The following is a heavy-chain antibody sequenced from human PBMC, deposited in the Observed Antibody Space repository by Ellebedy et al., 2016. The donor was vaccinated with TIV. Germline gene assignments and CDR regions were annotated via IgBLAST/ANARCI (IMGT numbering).Heavy chain of an antibody. Sequence: GESLKISXAASGFTFGSYWMSWVRQAPGKGLEWVANIKQDGSEKYYVDSVKGRFTLSRDNAKNSLYLQVNNLRAEDTAVYYCARVDHYYYAMDVWGQGTTVTVSS. CDR1: GFTFGSYW. D-gene: IGHD2-2*03. CDR3: ARVDHYYYAMDV. J-gene: IGHJ6*02. CDR2: IKQDGSEK. V-gene: IGHV3-7*01.